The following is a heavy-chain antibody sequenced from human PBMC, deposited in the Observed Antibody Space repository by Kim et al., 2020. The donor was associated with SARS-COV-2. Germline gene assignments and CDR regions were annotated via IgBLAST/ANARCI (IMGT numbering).Heavy chain of an antibody. Sequence: GSTNYTPSLKSRVTISVDTSKNQFSLKLSSVTAADTAVYYCARGTGAFDIWGQGTMVTVSS. J-gene: IGHJ3*02. CDR2: GST. D-gene: IGHD1-1*01. CDR3: ARGTGAFDI. V-gene: IGHV4-59*09.